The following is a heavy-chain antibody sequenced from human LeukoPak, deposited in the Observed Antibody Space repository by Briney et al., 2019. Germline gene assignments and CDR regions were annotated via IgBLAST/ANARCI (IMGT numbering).Heavy chain of an antibody. V-gene: IGHV4-61*02. CDR2: IYTSGST. Sequence: PSETLSLTCTVSGGSINSGSYYWSWIRQPAGKGLEWIGRIYTSGSTNHNPSLKSRVTISLDTSKNQFSLKLSSVTAADTAVYYCARVSYDSSGHSFDYWGQGTLVTVSS. D-gene: IGHD3-22*01. CDR1: GGSINSGSYY. J-gene: IGHJ4*02. CDR3: ARVSYDSSGHSFDY.